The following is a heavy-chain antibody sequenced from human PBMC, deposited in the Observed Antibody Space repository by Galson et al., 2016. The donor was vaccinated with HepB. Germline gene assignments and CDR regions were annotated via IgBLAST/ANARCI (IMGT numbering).Heavy chain of an antibody. CDR1: GLTFRRHW. D-gene: IGHD1-7*01. V-gene: IGHV3-7*01. J-gene: IGHJ1*01. Sequence: SLRLSCATSGLTFRRHWMGWVRQAPGREPEWLANIKGDGSDKFYVDSLNGRFTVSRDNAKNSLYLQMHSLRGEDTAVYYCVRNSRSPDYWGQGTLVTVSS. CDR3: VRNSRSPDY. CDR2: IKGDGSDK.